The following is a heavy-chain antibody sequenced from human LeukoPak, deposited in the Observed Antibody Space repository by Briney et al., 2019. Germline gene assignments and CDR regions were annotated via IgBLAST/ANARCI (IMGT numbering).Heavy chain of an antibody. CDR1: GYTFTGYY. V-gene: IGHV1-2*02. CDR3: ARTTHCSSTSCYQYYYYYGMDV. CDR2: INPNSSGT. Sequence: ASVKVSCKASGYTFTGYYMPWVRQAPGQGLELMGWINPNSSGTYYAQKFPGRVTMTRDTSISTAYMELSRLRSADTDVYYCARTTHCSSTSCYQYYYYYGMDVWGQGTTVTVSS. J-gene: IGHJ6*02. D-gene: IGHD2-2*01.